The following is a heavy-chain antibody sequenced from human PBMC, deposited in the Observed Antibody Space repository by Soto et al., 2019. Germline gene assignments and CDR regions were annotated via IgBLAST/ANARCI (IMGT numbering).Heavy chain of an antibody. CDR3: AAVQHCSSTSCYIGFIWFDP. V-gene: IGHV1-58*01. Sequence: GXSVKDSCKASGFTFTSSAVQWVRQARGQRLEWIGWIVVGSGNTNYAQKFQERVTITRDMSTSTAYMELSSLRSEDTAVYYCAAVQHCSSTSCYIGFIWFDPWGQGTLVTVSS. J-gene: IGHJ5*02. CDR2: IVVGSGNT. D-gene: IGHD2-2*02. CDR1: GFTFTSSA.